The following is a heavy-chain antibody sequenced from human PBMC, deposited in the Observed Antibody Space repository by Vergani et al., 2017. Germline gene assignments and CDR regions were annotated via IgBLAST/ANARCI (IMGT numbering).Heavy chain of an antibody. Sequence: QVQLQQWGAGLLKPSETLSLTCAVYGGSFSGYYWCWIRQPPGKGLVWIGEINHSGSTNYNPSLKSRVTISVDTSKNQFSLELSSVTAADTAVYYCARVVGPYYFDYWGQGTLVTVSS. CDR2: INHSGST. V-gene: IGHV4-34*01. CDR3: ARVVGPYYFDY. J-gene: IGHJ4*02. D-gene: IGHD2-15*01. CDR1: GGSFSGYY.